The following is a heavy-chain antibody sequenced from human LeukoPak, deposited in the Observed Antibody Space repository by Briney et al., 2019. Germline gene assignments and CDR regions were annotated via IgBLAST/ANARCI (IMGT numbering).Heavy chain of an antibody. CDR2: IWYDGSKK. Sequence: GRSLRLSCVASGFTFRIYGIHGVRQAPGKGLEWVAVIWYDGSKKYYADSVEGRFTFTRDNSRKTVSLQMDSLRVEDTAVYYCARDDAGSLGFWGQGTLVTVSS. CDR1: GFTFRIYG. J-gene: IGHJ4*02. CDR3: ARDDAGSLGF. V-gene: IGHV3-33*01.